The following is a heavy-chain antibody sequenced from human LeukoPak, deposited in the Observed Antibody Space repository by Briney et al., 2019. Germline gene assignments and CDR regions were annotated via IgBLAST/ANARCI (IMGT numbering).Heavy chain of an antibody. CDR1: GFTFSSYA. V-gene: IGHV3-23*01. J-gene: IGHJ4*02. CDR3: AKDMGVAAAGKNYDY. CDR2: ISGSGGST. Sequence: PGGSLRLSCAASGFTFSSYAMSWVRQAPGKGPEWVSAISGSGGSTYYADSVKGRFTISRDNSKNTLYLQMNSLRAEDTAVYHCAKDMGVAAAGKNYDYWGQGTLVTVSS. D-gene: IGHD6-13*01.